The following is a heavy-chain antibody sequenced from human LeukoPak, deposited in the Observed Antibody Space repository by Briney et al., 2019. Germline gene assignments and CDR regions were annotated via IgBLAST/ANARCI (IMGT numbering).Heavy chain of an antibody. CDR1: GFNVSYYS. CDR2: ISFCNSTL. D-gene: IGHD5-12*01. J-gene: IGHJ4*02. Sequence: GGSLRLSCAASGFNVSYYSMNWVRQAPGKGLEWVSYISFCNSTLYYADSVRGRFTISRDNAKNSLSLQMNSLRAEDTAVYYCAGGGATSFDYWGQGILVTVSS. V-gene: IGHV3-48*04. CDR3: AGGGATSFDY.